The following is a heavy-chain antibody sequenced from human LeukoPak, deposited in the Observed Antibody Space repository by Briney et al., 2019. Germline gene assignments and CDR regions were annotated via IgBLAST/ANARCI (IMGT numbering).Heavy chain of an antibody. D-gene: IGHD2-15*01. V-gene: IGHV4-34*01. J-gene: IGHJ3*02. CDR1: GGSFSGYY. Sequence: SETLSLTCAVYGGSFSGYYWSWIRQPPGKGLEWIGEINHSGSTNYNPSLKSRVTISVGTSKNQFSLKLSSVTAADTAVYYCARERARWHPPNAFDIWGQGTMVTVSS. CDR2: INHSGST. CDR3: ARERARWHPPNAFDI.